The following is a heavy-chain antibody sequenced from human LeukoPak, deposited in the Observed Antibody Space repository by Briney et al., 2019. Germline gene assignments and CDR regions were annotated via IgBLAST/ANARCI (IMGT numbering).Heavy chain of an antibody. CDR3: MKDRAGTYTPDY. J-gene: IGHJ4*02. Sequence: PGGSLRLSCAATGFTFSNYAIHWGRPAPGKGLEWVAFISDDGSRQHYADSVKGRFTISRDNSKNTLNLQMNRLRAEDTAVYRCMKDRAGTYTPDYASQGTLVTAS. V-gene: IGHV3-30-3*01. CDR2: ISDDGSRQ. CDR1: GFTFSNYA. D-gene: IGHD3-10*01.